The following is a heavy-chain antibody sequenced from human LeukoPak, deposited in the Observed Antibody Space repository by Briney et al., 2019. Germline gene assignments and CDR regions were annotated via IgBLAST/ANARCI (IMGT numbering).Heavy chain of an antibody. CDR3: ARHEAYCGGDCYPDAFDI. Sequence: SENPSPPCTVSCGSISSSSYYWGWVRQPPRKGRGWIWGVYFSGSTYYNPSLKSRVTISVDTSKNQFSLKLSSVTAADTAVYYCARHEAYCGGDCYPDAFDIWGQGTMVTVSS. CDR2: VYFSGST. CDR1: CGSISSSSYY. J-gene: IGHJ3*02. D-gene: IGHD2-21*02. V-gene: IGHV4-39*01.